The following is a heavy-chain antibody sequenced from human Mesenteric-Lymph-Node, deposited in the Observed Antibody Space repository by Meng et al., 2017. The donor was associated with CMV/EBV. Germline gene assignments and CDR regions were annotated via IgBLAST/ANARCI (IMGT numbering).Heavy chain of an antibody. V-gene: IGHV3-48*03. J-gene: IGHJ4*02. CDR1: GFTFSNYA. D-gene: IGHD1-1*01. CDR2: ISGSGSTI. CDR3: ARGVHF. Sequence: GGSLRLSCGASGFTFSNYAMNWVRQAPGKGLEWVSYISGSGSTIDYADSVKGRFTISRDNAKSSLYLQMNSLRAEDTAFYYCARGVHFWGQGTLVTVSS.